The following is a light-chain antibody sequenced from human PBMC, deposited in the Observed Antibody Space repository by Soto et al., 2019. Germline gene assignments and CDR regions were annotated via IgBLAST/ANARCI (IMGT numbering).Light chain of an antibody. V-gene: IGKV1-5*01. CDR1: QTISGW. CDR2: DAS. J-gene: IGKJ4*01. Sequence: DIHMTQSPSTLSASVLDTVTITFLASQTISGWLAWYQQRPGKAPNLLIFDASTLQSGVPSRFSGTRSGTEFTLTISGLQSEDFAIYYCQHYKTWPLAFGGGTKVDI. CDR3: QHYKTWPLA.